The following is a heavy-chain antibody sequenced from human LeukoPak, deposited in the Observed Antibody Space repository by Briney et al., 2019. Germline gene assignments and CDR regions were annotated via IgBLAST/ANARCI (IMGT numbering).Heavy chain of an antibody. Sequence: GESLKISCAVSGFTFSSYAMHWVRQAPGKGLEWVAIILYDGSKEYYADSVKGRFTISRDNSKNTLYLQMNSRRPEDTAVYYCARDRGLLDGSSGWYFDYWGQGTLVTVSS. J-gene: IGHJ4*02. V-gene: IGHV3-30-3*01. CDR3: ARDRGLLDGSSGWYFDY. CDR2: ILYDGSKE. D-gene: IGHD6-19*01. CDR1: GFTFSSYA.